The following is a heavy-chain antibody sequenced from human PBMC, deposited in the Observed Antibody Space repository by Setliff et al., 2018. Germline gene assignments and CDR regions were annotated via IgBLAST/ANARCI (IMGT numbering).Heavy chain of an antibody. CDR1: GESFSNNY. Sequence: SETLSLTCSVYGESFSNNYWSWIRQSPGRGLEWIGESNHGGSTSYNPSLKSRVTMSVDTSTNQFSLKLGSVTAADTAIYYCARGSTGIYDPWGQGILVTVSS. D-gene: IGHD1-1*01. CDR2: SNHGGST. J-gene: IGHJ5*02. CDR3: ARGSTGIYDP. V-gene: IGHV4-34*01.